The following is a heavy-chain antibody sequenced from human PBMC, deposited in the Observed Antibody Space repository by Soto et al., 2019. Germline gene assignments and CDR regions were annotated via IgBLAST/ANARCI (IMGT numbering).Heavy chain of an antibody. CDR3: SRLGSGLQY. J-gene: IGHJ4*02. D-gene: IGHD2-15*01. Sequence: SLTCTFSGGSISGYYWSWIRQPPGKGLEWVGYVYYNGRTNYNPSLKSRVTMSIDTSKNQFSLSLSSVTAADTAVYYCSRLGSGLQYLGQGTLVTVSS. V-gene: IGHV4-59*01. CDR2: VYYNGRT. CDR1: GGSISGYY.